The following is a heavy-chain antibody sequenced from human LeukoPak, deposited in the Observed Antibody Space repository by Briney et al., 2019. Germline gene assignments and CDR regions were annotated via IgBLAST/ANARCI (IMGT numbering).Heavy chain of an antibody. J-gene: IGHJ2*01. CDR1: GYTFTNYY. CDR3: ARGTVTTAVHWHFSL. CDR2: MNPAGDNA. D-gene: IGHD4-17*01. V-gene: IGHV1-8*01. Sequence: ASVKVSCKASGYTFTNYYISWVRQATGQGLEWMGWMNPAGDNAGYAQKFQGRMTLTRDTSVSTVYMELSSLRSEDTAVYYCARGTVTTAVHWHFSLWGRGTLVTVSS.